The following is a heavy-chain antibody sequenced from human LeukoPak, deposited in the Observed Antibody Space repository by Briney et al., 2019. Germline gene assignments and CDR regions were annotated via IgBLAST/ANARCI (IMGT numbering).Heavy chain of an antibody. CDR1: GYSISSGYY. CDR3: ARSPLLGTIDS. J-gene: IGHJ4*02. Sequence: SETLSLTCTVSGYSISSGYYWGWIRQPPGKGLEWIGSIYHSGSTYYNPSLTSRVTISLDTSKNQFSLRLSSVIAADTAVYYCARSPLLGTIDSWGQGTLVTVSS. CDR2: IYHSGST. D-gene: IGHD1-7*01. V-gene: IGHV4-38-2*02.